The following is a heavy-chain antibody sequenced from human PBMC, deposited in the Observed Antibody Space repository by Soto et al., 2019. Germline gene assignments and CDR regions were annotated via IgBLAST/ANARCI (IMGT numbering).Heavy chain of an antibody. CDR3: ARVGDGYNSVSYFDH. D-gene: IGHD5-12*01. V-gene: IGHV3-48*03. CDR1: GFTFSSYE. CDR2: ISSSGSTI. Sequence: EVQLVESGGGLVQPGGSLRLSCAASGFTFSSYEMNWVRQAPGKGLEWVSYISSSGSTIYYADSVKGRFTISRDNAKNSLYLQMNSLRAEDTAVYYCARVGDGYNSVSYFDHWGQGTLVTVSS. J-gene: IGHJ4*02.